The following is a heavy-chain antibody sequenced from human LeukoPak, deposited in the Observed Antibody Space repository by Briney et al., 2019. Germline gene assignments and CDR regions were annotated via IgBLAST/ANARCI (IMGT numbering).Heavy chain of an antibody. D-gene: IGHD3-9*01. J-gene: IGHJ4*02. CDR1: GFTFSSYA. CDR2: ISGDGRST. V-gene: IGHV3-23*01. CDR3: AKPAVPGAIFSFGY. Sequence: GGSLRLSCAASGFTFSSYAMSWVRQAPGKGLEWVSSISGDGRSTFYADSVKGRFTISRDSSTKALFLQINSLRAEDTAVYYCAKPAVPGAIFSFGYWGQGTPVTVSS.